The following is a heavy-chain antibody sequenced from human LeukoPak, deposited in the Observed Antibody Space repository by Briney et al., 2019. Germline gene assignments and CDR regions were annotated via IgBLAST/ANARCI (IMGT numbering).Heavy chain of an antibody. Sequence: GGSLRLSCAASGFTFRTYSIHWVRQAPGKGLEWVTVVSADGRTQLYSDSVKGRFTVSRDNSKNTLYLQMNSLRAEDTAVYYCAKDTGSGYDYEGGFFSFDPWGQGTLVTVSS. CDR2: VSADGRTQ. D-gene: IGHD5-12*01. J-gene: IGHJ5*02. CDR3: AKDTGSGYDYEGGFFSFDP. CDR1: GFTFRTYS. V-gene: IGHV3-30*18.